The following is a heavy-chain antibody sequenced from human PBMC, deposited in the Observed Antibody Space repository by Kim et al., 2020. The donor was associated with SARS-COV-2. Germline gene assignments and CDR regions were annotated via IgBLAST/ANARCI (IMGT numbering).Heavy chain of an antibody. J-gene: IGHJ5*02. D-gene: IGHD1-7*01. CDR3: ATGETGTTFSWFDP. V-gene: IGHV4-39*07. Sequence: NPSLRSRVPISVDTSKNQFSLKLSSVTAADTAVYYCATGETGTTFSWFDPWGQGTLVTVSS.